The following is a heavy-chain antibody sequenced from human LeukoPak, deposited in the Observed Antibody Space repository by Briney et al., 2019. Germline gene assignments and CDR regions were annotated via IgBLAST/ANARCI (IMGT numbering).Heavy chain of an antibody. Sequence: GASVKVSCKASGYTFTGYYMHWVRQAPGQGLEWMGWINPNSGGTNYAQKLQGRVTMTRDTSISTAYMELSRLRSDDTAVYYCARDPFAMIVVVSGMDVWGQGTTVTVSS. CDR1: GYTFTGYY. CDR2: INPNSGGT. V-gene: IGHV1-2*02. CDR3: ARDPFAMIVVVSGMDV. J-gene: IGHJ6*02. D-gene: IGHD3-22*01.